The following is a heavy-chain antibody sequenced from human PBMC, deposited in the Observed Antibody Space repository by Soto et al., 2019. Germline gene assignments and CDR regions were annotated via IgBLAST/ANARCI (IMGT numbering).Heavy chain of an antibody. CDR2: INHSGST. D-gene: IGHD4-17*01. CDR3: ARGGGGHLGLRPLYSYSGMDA. CDR1: GGSFSGYY. V-gene: IGHV4-34*01. Sequence: SETLSLTCAVYGGSFSGYYWSWIRQPPGRGLEWIGEINHSGSTNYNPSLKSRVTISVDTSKNQFSLKLSSVTAADTAVYYCARGGGGHLGLRPLYSYSGMDAWGQGTTVTVSS. J-gene: IGHJ6*02.